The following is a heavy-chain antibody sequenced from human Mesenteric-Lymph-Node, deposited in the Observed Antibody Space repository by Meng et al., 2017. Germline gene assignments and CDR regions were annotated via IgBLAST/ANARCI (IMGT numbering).Heavy chain of an antibody. CDR2: IKQDGSEK. J-gene: IGHJ4*02. CDR3: AKDRSCTNGVCYFGY. CDR1: GFTFSSYW. Sequence: GESLKISCAASGFTFSSYWMSWVRQAPGKGLEWVANIKQDGSEKYYVDSVKGRFTISRDNAKNSLYLQMNSLRAEDTAVYYCAKDRSCTNGVCYFGYWGQGTLVTVSS. V-gene: IGHV3-7*01. D-gene: IGHD2-8*01.